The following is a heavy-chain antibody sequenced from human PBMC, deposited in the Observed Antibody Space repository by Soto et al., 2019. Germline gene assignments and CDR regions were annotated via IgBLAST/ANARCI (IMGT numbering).Heavy chain of an antibody. CDR3: ARQLWDYYSSKFDH. J-gene: IGHJ4*02. D-gene: IGHD3-10*01. CDR2: IDSSSSSI. Sequence: EVHLVESGGDLVQSGGSLRLSCAASGFTFSSYSMNWVRQAPGKGLEWVSYIDSSSSSIYYADSVKGRFSIFRDNAKNSLYLQMNSLRDEDTAVYYCARQLWDYYSSKFDHWGQGTLVSVSS. CDR1: GFTFSSYS. V-gene: IGHV3-48*02.